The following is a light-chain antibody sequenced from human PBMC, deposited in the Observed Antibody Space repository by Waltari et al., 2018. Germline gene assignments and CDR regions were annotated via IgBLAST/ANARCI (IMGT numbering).Light chain of an antibody. CDR3: QQSYSNPRT. CDR1: QTISTY. CDR2: AAS. Sequence: DIQMTQSPSSLSASVGDRVTITCRASQTISTYLNWYQQRPGKAPNLLIYAASNLQTEVPSRFSGSGSGTDFTLTISSLQPEDFATYYCQQSYSNPRTFGQGTKVEIK. V-gene: IGKV1-39*01. J-gene: IGKJ1*01.